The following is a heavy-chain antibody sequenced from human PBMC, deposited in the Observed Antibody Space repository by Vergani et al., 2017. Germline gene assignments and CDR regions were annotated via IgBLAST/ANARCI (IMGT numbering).Heavy chain of an antibody. CDR1: GFTFSSYA. CDR3: AKEFRSGYYLSDAFDI. CDR2: ISGSG. V-gene: IGHV3-23*01. Sequence: EVQQLESGGGLVQPGGSLRLSCAASGFTFSSYAMSWVRQAPEKGLEWVSGISGSGDYADSVKGRFTISRDNSKNTLFLQMNSLRAEDTAVYYCAKEFRSGYYLSDAFDIWGQGTMVTVSS. D-gene: IGHD3-22*01. J-gene: IGHJ3*02.